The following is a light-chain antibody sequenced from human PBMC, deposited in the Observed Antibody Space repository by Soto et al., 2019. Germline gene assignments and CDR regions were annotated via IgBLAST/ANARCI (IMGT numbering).Light chain of an antibody. V-gene: IGLV2-14*01. CDR2: EVS. Sequence: QSALTQPASVSGSPGQSITISCTGTSSDVGTYNYVSWYQQHPGKAPKLMIYEVSNRPSGVSNRFSGSKSGNTASLTISGLQAEDDADYHCSSYTSSARIFGGGTKVTVL. CDR3: SSYTSSARI. J-gene: IGLJ2*01. CDR1: SSDVGTYNY.